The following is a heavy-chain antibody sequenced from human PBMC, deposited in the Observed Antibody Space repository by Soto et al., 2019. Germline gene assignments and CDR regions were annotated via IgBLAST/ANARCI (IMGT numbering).Heavy chain of an antibody. Sequence: SVKISCKSSGVTFSSYAISWVRQAPGQGLEWMGGIIPIFGTANYAQKFQGRVTITADESTSTAYMELSSLRSEDTAVYYCARTREGYYYYYGMDVCGQGNTFTASS. V-gene: IGHV1-69*13. CDR3: ARTREGYYYYYGMDV. J-gene: IGHJ6*02. CDR2: IIPIFGTA. CDR1: GVTFSSYA.